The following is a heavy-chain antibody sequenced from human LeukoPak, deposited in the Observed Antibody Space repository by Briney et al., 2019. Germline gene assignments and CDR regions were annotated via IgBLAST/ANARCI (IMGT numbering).Heavy chain of an antibody. J-gene: IGHJ6*02. V-gene: IGHV1-69*04. CDR2: IIPILGIA. CDR3: ARGSRYGYNFNGMDV. Sequence: ASVKVSCKASGGTFSSYAISWVRQAPGQGLEWMGRIIPILGIANYAQKFQGRVTITADKSTSTAYMELSSLRSEDTAVYYCARGSRYGYNFNGMDVWGQGTTVTVSS. D-gene: IGHD5-24*01. CDR1: GGTFSSYA.